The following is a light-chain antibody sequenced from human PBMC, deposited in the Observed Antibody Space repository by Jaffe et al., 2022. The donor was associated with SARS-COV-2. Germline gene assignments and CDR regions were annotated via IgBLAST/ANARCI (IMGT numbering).Light chain of an antibody. Sequence: QSVLTQPPSASGTPGQRVTISCSGATSDMEIYTVDWYQLLPGTAPKLLIFYNNQRPSGVPDRFSGSKSGTSASLVISGLRSEDEAEYYCALWDDNPYNYVFGTGTRVTVL. J-gene: IGLJ1*01. CDR3: ALWDDNPYNYV. CDR2: YNN. V-gene: IGLV1-44*01. CDR1: TSDMEIYT.